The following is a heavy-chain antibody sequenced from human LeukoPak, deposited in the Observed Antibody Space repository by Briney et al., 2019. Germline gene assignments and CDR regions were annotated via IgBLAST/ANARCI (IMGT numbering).Heavy chain of an antibody. D-gene: IGHD3-10*01. CDR2: IYPGDSDT. V-gene: IGHV5-51*01. Sequence: GESLKISCKGSGYSFTSYWIGWVRQMPGKGLEWMGIIYPGDSDTRYSPSFRGQVTISADKSISTAYLQWNSLKASDTAMYYCARHQAGPQGLFGKYSPLYFDYWGQGTLVTVSS. CDR1: GYSFTSYW. J-gene: IGHJ4*02. CDR3: ARHQAGPQGLFGKYSPLYFDY.